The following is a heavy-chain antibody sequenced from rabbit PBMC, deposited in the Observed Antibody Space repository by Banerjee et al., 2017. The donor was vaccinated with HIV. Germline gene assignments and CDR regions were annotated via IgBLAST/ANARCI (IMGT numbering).Heavy chain of an antibody. CDR2: IYGGSSGST. CDR1: GFSFSSSYW. CDR3: ARGSGNIAYYAL. Sequence: QSLEESGGDLVKPGASLTLTCTASGFSFSSSYWICWVRQAPGKGLEWIACIYGGSSGSTYYASWAKGRFTISKTSSTTVTLQMTSLTAADTATYFCARGSGNIAYYALWGPGTLVTVS. V-gene: IGHV1S40*01. D-gene: IGHD1-1*01. J-gene: IGHJ4*01.